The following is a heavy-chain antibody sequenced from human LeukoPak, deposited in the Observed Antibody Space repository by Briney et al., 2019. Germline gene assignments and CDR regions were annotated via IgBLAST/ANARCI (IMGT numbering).Heavy chain of an antibody. CDR2: ISAYNGNT. Sequence: GASVKVSCNASGYTFTSYGISWVRQAPGQGLEWMGWISAYNGNTNYAQKLQGRVTMTTDTSTSTAYMELRSLRSDDTAVYYCAKMPPYDILTGHLLVFDYWGQGTLVTVSS. CDR1: GYTFTSYG. V-gene: IGHV1-18*01. D-gene: IGHD3-9*01. J-gene: IGHJ4*02. CDR3: AKMPPYDILTGHLLVFDY.